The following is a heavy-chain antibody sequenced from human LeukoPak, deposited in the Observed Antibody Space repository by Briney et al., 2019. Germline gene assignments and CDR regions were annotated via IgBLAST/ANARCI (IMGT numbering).Heavy chain of an antibody. D-gene: IGHD5-18*01. CDR3: ARGGSGYSYGYARY. J-gene: IGHJ4*02. V-gene: IGHV3-30*04. Sequence: GRSLRLSCAASGFTFSSYAMHWVRQAPGKGLEWVAVISYDGSNKYYADSVKGRFTISRDNSKNTLYLQMNSLRAEDTAVYYCARGGSGYSYGYARYWGQGTLVTVSS. CDR2: ISYDGSNK. CDR1: GFTFSSYA.